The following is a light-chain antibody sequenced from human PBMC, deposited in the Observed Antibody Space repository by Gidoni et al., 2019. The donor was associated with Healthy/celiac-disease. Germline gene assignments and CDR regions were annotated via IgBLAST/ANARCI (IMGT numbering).Light chain of an antibody. Sequence: EIVLTQSPATLSLSPGERATLSCRASQSVSSYLAWYHQKPGQAPRLLIYDASNRATGIPARFSGSVSGTDFTLTISSLEPEDFAVYYCQQRSNWPPSFGPGTKVDIK. CDR1: QSVSSY. CDR3: QQRSNWPPS. CDR2: DAS. J-gene: IGKJ3*01. V-gene: IGKV3-11*01.